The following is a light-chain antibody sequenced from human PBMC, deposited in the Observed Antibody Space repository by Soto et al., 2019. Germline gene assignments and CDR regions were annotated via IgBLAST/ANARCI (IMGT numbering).Light chain of an antibody. J-gene: IGLJ1*01. CDR2: GNS. V-gene: IGLV1-40*01. Sequence: QSVLTQPPSVSGAPGQRVTMSCTGSSSNIGAGYDVHWYQQLPGTAPKVLIYGNSNRPSGVPDRFSGSKSGTSASLAITGLQAEDEADYYCQSYDSRFMKVFGTGTKLTVL. CDR1: SSNIGAGYD. CDR3: QSYDSRFMKV.